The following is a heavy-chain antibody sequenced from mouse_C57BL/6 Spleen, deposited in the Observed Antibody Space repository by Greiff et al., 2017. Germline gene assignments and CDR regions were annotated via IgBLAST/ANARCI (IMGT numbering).Heavy chain of an antibody. CDR1: GYSFTGYY. J-gene: IGHJ2*01. CDR2: IYPYNGVS. Sequence: VQLKESGPELVKPGASVKISCKASGYSFTGYYMHWVKQSHGNILDWIGYIYPYNGVSSYNQKFKGKATLTVDKSSSTAYMELRSLTSEDSAVFYCAREGSGLLRSSFDYWGQGTTLTVSS. CDR3: AREGSGLLRSSFDY. V-gene: IGHV1-31*01. D-gene: IGHD1-1*01.